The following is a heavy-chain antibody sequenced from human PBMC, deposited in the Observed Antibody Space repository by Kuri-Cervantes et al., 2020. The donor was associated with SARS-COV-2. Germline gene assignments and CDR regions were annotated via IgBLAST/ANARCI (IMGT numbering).Heavy chain of an antibody. CDR1: GGSISSSSYY. CDR3: ARARSSIGVVRGAMYYFWLMDV. V-gene: IGHV4-39*07. Sequence: GSLRLSCTVSGGSISSSSYYWGWIRQPPGKGLEWIGSIYYSGSTSYNPSLKSRFTISVDTSKNQFSLKVRSVAAADTAVYYCARARSSIGVVRGAMYYFWLMDVWSKGTTVTVSS. CDR2: IYYSGST. J-gene: IGHJ6*03. D-gene: IGHD3-10*01.